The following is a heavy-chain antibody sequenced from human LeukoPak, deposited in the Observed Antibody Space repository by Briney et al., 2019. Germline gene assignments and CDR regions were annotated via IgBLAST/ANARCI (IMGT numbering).Heavy chain of an antibody. CDR2: IYYSGST. J-gene: IGHJ2*01. V-gene: IGHV4-59*01. D-gene: IGHD2-15*01. CDR1: GGSISSYY. Sequence: SETLSLTCTVSGGSISSYYWSWLRQPPGKGLEWIGYIYYSGSTNYNPSLRSRVTISVDTSKNQFSLKLSSVTAADTAVYCCARAVVVAASPYWYFDLWGRGTLVTVSS. CDR3: ARAVVVAASPYWYFDL.